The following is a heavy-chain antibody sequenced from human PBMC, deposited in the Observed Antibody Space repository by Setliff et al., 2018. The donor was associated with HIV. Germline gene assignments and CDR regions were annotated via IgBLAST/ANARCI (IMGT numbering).Heavy chain of an antibody. J-gene: IGHJ6*03. CDR3: ARIGRTPFDYYYMDV. V-gene: IGHV1-8*01. CDR2: INPNSDNT. Sequence: GASVKVSCKASGYAFNSYTLNWVRQATGRGLEWMGWINPNSDNTAYAQKFQGRLTMTRNTSTGTVYMELSSLRSEDTAVYYCARIGRTPFDYYYMDVWGKGTTV. D-gene: IGHD2-15*01. CDR1: GYAFNSYT.